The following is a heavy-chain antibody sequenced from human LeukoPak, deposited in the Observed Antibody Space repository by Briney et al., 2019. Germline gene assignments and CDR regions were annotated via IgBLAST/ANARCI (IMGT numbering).Heavy chain of an antibody. CDR1: GYSFTNYW. CDR3: ANTGVAAGVDY. CDR2: IYPGGSDT. V-gene: IGHV5-51*01. J-gene: IGHJ4*02. Sequence: GESLKISCKGSGYSFTNYWIGWVRQMPGKGLEWMGIIYPGGSDTRYSPSFQGQVTISADKSISIAYLQWSSLKASDTAMYYCANTGVAAGVDYWGQGTLVTVSS. D-gene: IGHD6-13*01.